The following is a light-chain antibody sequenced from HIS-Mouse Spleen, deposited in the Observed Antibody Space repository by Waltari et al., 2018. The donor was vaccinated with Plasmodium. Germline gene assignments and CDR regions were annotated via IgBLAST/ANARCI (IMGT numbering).Light chain of an antibody. CDR2: AAS. CDR1: QGISNY. CDR3: LQHNSYPMYT. J-gene: IGKJ2*01. Sequence: DIQMTQSPSAMSASVGDRVTITCRASQGISNYLAWFQQKPGKVPKRLIYAASSLQSGVPVRFSGSGAGTEFTLTISSLQPEDFETYYWLQHNSYPMYTFGQGTKLEIK. V-gene: IGKV1-17*03.